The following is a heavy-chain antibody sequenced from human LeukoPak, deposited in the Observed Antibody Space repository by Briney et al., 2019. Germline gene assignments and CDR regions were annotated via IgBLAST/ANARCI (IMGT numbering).Heavy chain of an antibody. V-gene: IGHV3-23*01. J-gene: IGHJ4*02. D-gene: IGHD3-10*01. CDR2: ITNTGGGT. CDR1: GFTFPNFA. Sequence: GGSLRLSCAASGFTFPNFAMSWVRQSTGKGVEWVSPITNTGGGTYYANSVKGRFTTYRDNFKNTLYLQMRSLRPEDTAVYYCARSDHNIWFGLNYWGQGALVTVFS. CDR3: ARSDHNIWFGLNY.